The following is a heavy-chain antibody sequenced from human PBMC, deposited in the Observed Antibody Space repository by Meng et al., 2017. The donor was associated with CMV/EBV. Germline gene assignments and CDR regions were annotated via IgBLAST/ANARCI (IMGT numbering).Heavy chain of an antibody. J-gene: IGHJ3*02. Sequence: GESLKISCAASGFTFSDYYMSWIRQAPGKGLEWVSYISSSGSTIYYADSVKGRFTISRDNAKNSLYLQMNSLRAEDTAVYYCARDHSGYGGIAFDIWGQGTMVTVSS. CDR1: GFTFSDYY. CDR2: ISSSGSTI. D-gene: IGHD5-12*01. V-gene: IGHV3-11*01. CDR3: ARDHSGYGGIAFDI.